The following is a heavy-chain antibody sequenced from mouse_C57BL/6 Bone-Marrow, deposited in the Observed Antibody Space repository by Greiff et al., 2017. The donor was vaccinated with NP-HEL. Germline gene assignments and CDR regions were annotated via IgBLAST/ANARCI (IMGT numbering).Heavy chain of an antibody. CDR2: INPYNGDT. J-gene: IGHJ2*01. V-gene: IGHV1-20*01. Sequence: VQLKQSGPELVKPGDSVKISCKASGYSFTGYFMNWVMQSHGKSLEWIGRINPYNGDTFYNQKFKGKATLTVDKSSSTAHMELRSLTSEDSAVYYCARSMDYGSSYFDYWGQGTTLTVSS. D-gene: IGHD1-1*01. CDR3: ARSMDYGSSYFDY. CDR1: GYSFTGYF.